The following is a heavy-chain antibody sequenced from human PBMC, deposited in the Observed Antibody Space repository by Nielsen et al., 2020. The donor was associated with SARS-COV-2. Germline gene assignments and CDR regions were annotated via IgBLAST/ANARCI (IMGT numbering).Heavy chain of an antibody. Sequence: GGSLRLSCAASGFTFDGYGMSWVRQAPGKGLEWVSGINWSGDNTGYADSVKGRFTISRDNSKNTLYLQMSTLRAEDTAAYYCARSAVGQYGDFDYWGQGTLVTVSS. V-gene: IGHV3-20*04. CDR3: ARSAVGQYGDFDY. J-gene: IGHJ4*02. CDR2: INWSGDNT. D-gene: IGHD6-19*01. CDR1: GFTFDGYG.